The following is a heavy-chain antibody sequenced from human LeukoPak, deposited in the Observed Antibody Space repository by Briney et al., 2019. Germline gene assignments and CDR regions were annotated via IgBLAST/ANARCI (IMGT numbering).Heavy chain of an antibody. CDR1: GFTFSSYA. Sequence: GGSLRLSCAASGFTFSSYAMSWVRQAPGKGLQWVSSISGSGGTTYFADSVKGRFTISRDNSKNTVYLQMNSLRVEDTAVYYCARATLDNWGQGTLVTVSS. CDR2: ISGSGGTT. CDR3: ARATLDN. V-gene: IGHV3-23*01. J-gene: IGHJ4*02.